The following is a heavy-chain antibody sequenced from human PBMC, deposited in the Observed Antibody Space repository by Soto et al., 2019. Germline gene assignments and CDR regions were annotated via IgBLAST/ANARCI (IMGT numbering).Heavy chain of an antibody. Sequence: QVQLVQSGAEVKKPGSSVKVSCKASGGTFSSYAIRWVRQAPGQGLEWMGGIIPIFGTANYAQKFQGRVTITADESTSTAYMELSSLRSEDTAVYDCAREERDGGSYYFAFDIWGQGTMVTVSS. CDR2: IIPIFGTA. CDR1: GGTFSSYA. CDR3: AREERDGGSYYFAFDI. D-gene: IGHD1-26*01. J-gene: IGHJ3*02. V-gene: IGHV1-69*01.